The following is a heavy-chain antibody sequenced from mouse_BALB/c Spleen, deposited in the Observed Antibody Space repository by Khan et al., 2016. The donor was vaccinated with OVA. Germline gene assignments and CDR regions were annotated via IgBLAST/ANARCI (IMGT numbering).Heavy chain of an antibody. CDR2: IWRGGTT. Sequence: QVQLKQSGPGLVQPSQSLSITCTVSGFSLTSFGVHWVRQSPGKGLEWLGRIWRGGTTDYNAAFMSRLSITKDNSTSQVVFKMNSLQVDDTAIYYCAKEGRTRGDCAMDYWGQGTSVTVSS. V-gene: IGHV2-5*01. CDR3: AKEGRTRGDCAMDY. J-gene: IGHJ4*01. CDR1: GFSLTSFG. D-gene: IGHD3-3*01.